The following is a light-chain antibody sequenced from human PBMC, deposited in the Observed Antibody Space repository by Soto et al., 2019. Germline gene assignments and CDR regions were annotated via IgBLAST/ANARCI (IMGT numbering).Light chain of an antibody. J-gene: IGLJ3*02. Sequence: SYVVTQPPSVSVAPGQTARITCGGDNIGSTSVHWYQQRPGQAPLLLVYDDGDRPSGIPERFSGSNSGNTATLTISRVEVGDEADYYCQVWDTSSEHVVFGGGSTLTVL. CDR2: DDG. CDR3: QVWDTSSEHVV. V-gene: IGLV3-21*02. CDR1: NIGSTS.